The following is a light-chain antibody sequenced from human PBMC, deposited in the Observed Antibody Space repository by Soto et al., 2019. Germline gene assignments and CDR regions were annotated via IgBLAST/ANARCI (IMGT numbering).Light chain of an antibody. CDR1: QSVSSTF. CDR2: GAS. CDR3: QQYSRSPGT. J-gene: IGKJ1*01. V-gene: IGKV3-20*01. Sequence: EIVLTQSPGTLSLSPGERGTLSCRASQSVSSTFLAWYQQKPGQAPRLLIYGASSRATGIPDRLSGSGSGTDFILTISRLEPEDFAMYYCQQYSRSPGTFGQGTKVEIK.